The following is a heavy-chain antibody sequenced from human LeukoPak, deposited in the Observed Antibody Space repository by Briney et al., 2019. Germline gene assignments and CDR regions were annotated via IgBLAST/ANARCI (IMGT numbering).Heavy chain of an antibody. CDR1: GYTFTSYD. J-gene: IGHJ3*02. Sequence: GASVKVSCKASGYTFTSYDINWVRQATGQGLEWMGWMNPNSGNIGYAQKFQGRVTITRNTSISTAYMELSSLRSEDTAVYYCARGSGDDYGDYDAFDIWGQGTMVTVSS. V-gene: IGHV1-8*03. D-gene: IGHD4-17*01. CDR3: ARGSGDDYGDYDAFDI. CDR2: MNPNSGNI.